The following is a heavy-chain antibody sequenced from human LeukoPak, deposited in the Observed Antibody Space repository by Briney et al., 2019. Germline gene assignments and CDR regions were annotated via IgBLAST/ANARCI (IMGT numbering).Heavy chain of an antibody. D-gene: IGHD5-18*01. Sequence: GGSLRLSCAVSGFTFRSYGMHWVRQIPGKELVWVSHINTDGSRTLYADSVKGRFTISRDNAMNTVDLQMNSLRAEDTALYYCARDGHNYGTDRWGQGTLVTVSS. V-gene: IGHV3-74*03. CDR1: GFTFRSYG. J-gene: IGHJ5*02. CDR2: INTDGSRT. CDR3: ARDGHNYGTDR.